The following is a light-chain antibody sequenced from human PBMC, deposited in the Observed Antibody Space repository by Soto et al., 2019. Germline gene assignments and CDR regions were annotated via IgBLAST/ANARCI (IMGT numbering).Light chain of an antibody. CDR3: LSYDNSLSSPVL. CDR1: SSSIGSGYD. J-gene: IGLJ2*01. V-gene: IGLV1-40*01. Sequence: QSVRTQPPSVSGAPGQRVTIPCTGSSSSIGSGYDVHWYQQLPGTAPKLLIYGNNNRPSGVPDRFSGSRSGTSASLAITGLQAEDEADYFCLSYDNSLSSPVLFGGGTKLTV. CDR2: GNN.